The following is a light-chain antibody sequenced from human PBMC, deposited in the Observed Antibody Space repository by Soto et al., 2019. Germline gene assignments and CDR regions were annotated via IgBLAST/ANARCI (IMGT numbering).Light chain of an antibody. V-gene: IGLV2-8*01. Sequence: QSVLTQPPSASGSPGQSVTISCTGTSSDVGAYIYVSWYQQHPGTAPKLIIYEVNKRPSGVPDRFSGSRSGNTASLTVSVLQPEDAADYYCISYAGNHNLVFGGGTKLTVL. CDR1: SSDVGAYIY. CDR3: ISYAGNHNLV. J-gene: IGLJ2*01. CDR2: EVN.